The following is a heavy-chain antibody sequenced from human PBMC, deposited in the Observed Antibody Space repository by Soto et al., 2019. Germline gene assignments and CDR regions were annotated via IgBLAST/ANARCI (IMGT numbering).Heavy chain of an antibody. V-gene: IGHV4-39*01. CDR2: IYNSGST. CDR3: ARLLWIFDY. D-gene: IGHD1-1*01. Sequence: PSETLSLACTVCGGSISSSRYYWGWIRQPPGKGLEWIGRIYNSGSTYYNPSLKSRVTISVDTSKNQFSLKLSSVTAADAAVYYCARLLWIFDYWGQGTLVTVSS. CDR1: GGSISSSRYY. J-gene: IGHJ4*02.